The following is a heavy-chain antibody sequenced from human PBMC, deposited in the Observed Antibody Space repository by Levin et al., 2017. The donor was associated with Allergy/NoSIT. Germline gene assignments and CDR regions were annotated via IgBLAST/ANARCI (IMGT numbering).Heavy chain of an antibody. J-gene: IGHJ3*02. V-gene: IGHV4-59*01. CDR3: ARDQEGSGSYYLDI. Sequence: SETLSLTCTVSGGSISSYYWSWIRQPPGKGLEWIGYIYYSGSTNYNPSLKSRVTISVDTSKNQFSLKLSSVTAADTAVYYCARDQEGSGSYYLDIWGQGTMVTVSS. CDR1: GGSISSYY. CDR2: IYYSGST. D-gene: IGHD3-10*01.